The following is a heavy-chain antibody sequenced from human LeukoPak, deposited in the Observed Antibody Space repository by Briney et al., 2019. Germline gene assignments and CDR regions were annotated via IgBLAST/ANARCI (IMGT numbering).Heavy chain of an antibody. D-gene: IGHD4-17*01. CDR3: ARHHYGDYRSYFDY. V-gene: IGHV4-39*01. CDR2: IFYSGRI. J-gene: IGHJ4*02. CDR1: GGSISSDYY. Sequence: SETLSLTCTVSGGSISSDYYWGWIRQPPGEGLEWIGSIFYSGRIYYNPSLKSRVTISVDTSTNQFSLKLSSVTAADTAVYYRARHHYGDYRSYFDYWGQGTLVIVSS.